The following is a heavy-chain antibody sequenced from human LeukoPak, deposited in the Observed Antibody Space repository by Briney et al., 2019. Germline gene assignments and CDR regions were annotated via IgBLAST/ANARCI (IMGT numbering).Heavy chain of an antibody. J-gene: IGHJ3*01. D-gene: IGHD4/OR15-4a*01. Sequence: ASVKVSRKASGYTFTSYGLSWVRQAPGQGLEWMGWISVYNGNTNYAQKLQGRVTMTTDTSTNTAYMELSSLGSEDSAVYYCAAELYGVYTDCCTFHLWGQGTMVTVSS. CDR3: AAELYGVYTDCCTFHL. CDR1: GYTFTSYG. V-gene: IGHV1-18*01. CDR2: ISVYNGNT.